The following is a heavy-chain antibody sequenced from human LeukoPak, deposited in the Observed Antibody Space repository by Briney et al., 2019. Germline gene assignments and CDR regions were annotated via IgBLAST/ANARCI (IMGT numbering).Heavy chain of an antibody. CDR1: GFTFSSYE. D-gene: IGHD6-13*01. Sequence: GGSLRLSCAASGFTFSSYEMNWVRQAPGKGLEWVSYINSSGSTIYYADSVKGRFTIYRDSSKNTLYLQMNSLRPEDTAVYYCARDGSSWTYYFDYWGQGTLVTVSS. V-gene: IGHV3-48*03. CDR3: ARDGSSWTYYFDY. CDR2: INSSGSTI. J-gene: IGHJ4*02.